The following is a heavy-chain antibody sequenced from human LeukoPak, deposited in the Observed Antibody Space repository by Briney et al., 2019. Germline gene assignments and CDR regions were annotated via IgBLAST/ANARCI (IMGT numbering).Heavy chain of an antibody. Sequence: GGSLRLFCAASGFTFSSYDMNWVRQAPGKGLEWISYISSGGSSIYYADSVKGRFTISRDNAENSLYLHMNSLRAEDTAVYYCARDNGDSSDYWGQGTLVTVSS. J-gene: IGHJ4*02. D-gene: IGHD4-17*01. CDR2: ISSGGSSI. V-gene: IGHV3-48*03. CDR3: ARDNGDSSDY. CDR1: GFTFSSYD.